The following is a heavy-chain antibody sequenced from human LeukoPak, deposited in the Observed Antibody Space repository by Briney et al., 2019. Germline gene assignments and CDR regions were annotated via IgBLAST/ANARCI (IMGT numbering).Heavy chain of an antibody. Sequence: ASVKVSCKASGYTFTGYYMHWVRQAPGQGLEWMGWINPNSGGTNYAQKLQGRVTMTTDTSTSTAYMELRSLRSEDTAVYYCARERGVVRFLEWLVPSSGDAFDIWGQGTMVTVSS. D-gene: IGHD3-3*01. V-gene: IGHV1-2*02. CDR2: INPNSGGT. CDR3: ARERGVVRFLEWLVPSSGDAFDI. CDR1: GYTFTGYY. J-gene: IGHJ3*02.